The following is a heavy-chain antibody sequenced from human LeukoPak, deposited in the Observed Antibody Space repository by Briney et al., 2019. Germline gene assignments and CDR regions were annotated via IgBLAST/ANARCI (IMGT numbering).Heavy chain of an antibody. CDR3: TRVGYIDEGIDY. V-gene: IGHV3-7*04. Sequence: GGSLRLSCVASGFPFSNWMTWVRRAPGKGLEWVANIKQDGSKKSYVDSVKGRFTISRDNAKNSLYLQMNSLRAEDTAIYYCTRVGYIDEGIDYWGQGTLVTVSS. CDR2: IKQDGSKK. D-gene: IGHD5-24*01. CDR1: GFPFSNW. J-gene: IGHJ4*02.